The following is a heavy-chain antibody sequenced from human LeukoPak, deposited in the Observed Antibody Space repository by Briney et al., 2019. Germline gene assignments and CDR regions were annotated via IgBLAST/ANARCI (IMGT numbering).Heavy chain of an antibody. Sequence: GTSLRLSCAASGFTFSYNAMHWVRQAPGMGLEWVAVISYDGSDKHYADSVKGRFTISRDNSKNTLYLQMNSLRAEDTAEYYCARNPYGDYYFDNWGQGTPVTVSS. CDR1: GFTFSYNA. CDR2: ISYDGSDK. V-gene: IGHV3-30*04. D-gene: IGHD4-17*01. J-gene: IGHJ4*02. CDR3: ARNPYGDYYFDN.